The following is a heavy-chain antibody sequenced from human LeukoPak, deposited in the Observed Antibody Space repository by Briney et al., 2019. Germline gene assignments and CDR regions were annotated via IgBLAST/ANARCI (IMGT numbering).Heavy chain of an antibody. Sequence: GGSLRLSCAASGFTFSSYSMNWVRQAPGKGLEWVGFIRSKAYGGTTEYAASVKGRFTISRDDSKSIAYLQMNSLKTEDTAVYYCTTGVLEDWYFDLWGRGTLVTVSS. J-gene: IGHJ2*01. V-gene: IGHV3-49*04. D-gene: IGHD2-8*02. CDR2: IRSKAYGGTT. CDR1: GFTFSSYS. CDR3: TTGVLEDWYFDL.